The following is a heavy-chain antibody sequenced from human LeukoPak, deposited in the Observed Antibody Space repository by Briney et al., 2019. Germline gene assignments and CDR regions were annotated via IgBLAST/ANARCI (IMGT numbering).Heavy chain of an antibody. V-gene: IGHV4-39*07. CDR3: ARSSFAATTIYSYLDY. Sequence: SETLSLTCTVSGGSINNINYYWGWIRQPPGKGLEWIGSICYSGSTYYNASLKSRVTISVDTSKNQFSLRLSSVTAADTAVYYCARSSFAATTIYSYLDYWGQGTLVTVSS. D-gene: IGHD6-6*01. J-gene: IGHJ4*02. CDR1: GGSINNINYY. CDR2: ICYSGST.